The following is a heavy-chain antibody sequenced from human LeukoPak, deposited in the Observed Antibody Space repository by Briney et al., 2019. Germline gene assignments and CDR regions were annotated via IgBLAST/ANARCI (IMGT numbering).Heavy chain of an antibody. D-gene: IGHD3-10*01. Sequence: QTGGSLRLSCAASGFTFSSYSMNWVRQAPGKGLEWVSYIGSSSSTIYYADSVKGRFTISRDNAKNSLYLQMNSLRAEDTAVYYCARVLWFGELLYYGMDVWGQGTTVTVSS. CDR3: ARVLWFGELLYYGMDV. V-gene: IGHV3-48*04. J-gene: IGHJ6*02. CDR2: IGSSSSTI. CDR1: GFTFSSYS.